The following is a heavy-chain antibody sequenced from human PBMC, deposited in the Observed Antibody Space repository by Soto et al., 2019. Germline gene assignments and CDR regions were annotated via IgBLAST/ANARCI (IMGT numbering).Heavy chain of an antibody. CDR2: ISSSSSYI. J-gene: IGHJ6*03. CDR1: GFTCSSYS. V-gene: IGHV3-21*01. Sequence: PGGSLRLSCAASGFTCSSYSMNWVRQAPGKGLEWVSSISSSSSYIYYADSVKGRFTISRDNAKNSLYLQMNSLRAEDTAVYYCARDFAPQDYDFWSGYNYYYYYYMDVWGKGTTVTVSS. D-gene: IGHD3-3*01. CDR3: ARDFAPQDYDFWSGYNYYYYYYMDV.